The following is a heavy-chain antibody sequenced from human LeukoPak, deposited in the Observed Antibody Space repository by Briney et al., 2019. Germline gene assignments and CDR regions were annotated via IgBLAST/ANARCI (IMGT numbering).Heavy chain of an antibody. CDR3: TSSPYYGSGSR. Sequence: GESLKISCKISGYSFTIYWIAWVRQMPGKGLEWMGIIYPGDSDTRYSPSFQGQVTISADKSISTAYLHWSSLKASDTAMYYCTSSPYYGSGSRWGQGTLVTVSS. V-gene: IGHV5-51*01. CDR1: GYSFTIYW. D-gene: IGHD3-10*01. CDR2: IYPGDSDT. J-gene: IGHJ4*02.